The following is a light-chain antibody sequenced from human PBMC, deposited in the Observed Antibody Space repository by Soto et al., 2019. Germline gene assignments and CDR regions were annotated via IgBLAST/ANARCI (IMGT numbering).Light chain of an antibody. Sequence: QSVLTQPPSVSGSPGQSVTISCTGTSSDVGKYDRVSWYQQPPGTAPKLIIYEVTNRPSGVPARFSGSKSGNTASLTISGLQAEDDADYYCSSYTSTSRYVFGAGTQLTVL. J-gene: IGLJ1*01. CDR2: EVT. CDR1: SSDVGKYDR. CDR3: SSYTSTSRYV. V-gene: IGLV2-18*02.